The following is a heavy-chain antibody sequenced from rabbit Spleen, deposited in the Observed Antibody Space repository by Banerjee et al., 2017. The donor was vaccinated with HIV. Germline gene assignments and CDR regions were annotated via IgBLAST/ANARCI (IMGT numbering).Heavy chain of an antibody. CDR2: IYISTGNT. Sequence: QEQLVESGGGLVKPEGSLKLSCTASGFSFSNKAVMCWVRQAPGKGLEWIACIYISTGNTYYASWAKGRFTISKTSSTTVTLQMTSLTAADTATYFCARDLVAVIGWNFNLWGPGTLVTVS. J-gene: IGHJ4*01. D-gene: IGHD1-1*01. CDR1: GFSFSNKAV. CDR3: ARDLVAVIGWNFNL. V-gene: IGHV1S45*01.